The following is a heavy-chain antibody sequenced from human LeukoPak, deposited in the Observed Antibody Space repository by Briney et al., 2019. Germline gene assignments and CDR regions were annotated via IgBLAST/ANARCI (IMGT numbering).Heavy chain of an antibody. V-gene: IGHV5-51*01. CDR1: GYSFTAYW. CDR2: IYPGDSKT. CDR3: VRPIPALGGFDF. D-gene: IGHD3-16*01. J-gene: IGHJ4*02. Sequence: GESLKISGKGSGYSFTAYWIAWVRQLPGKGLEWMAAIYPGDSKTTYSPSFQGQVTISADKSITTAYLQWSSLKASDTAMYVCVRPIPALGGFDFWGQGTLVTVSS.